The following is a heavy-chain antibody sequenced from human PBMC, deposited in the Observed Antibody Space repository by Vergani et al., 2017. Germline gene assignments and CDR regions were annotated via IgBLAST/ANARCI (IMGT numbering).Heavy chain of an antibody. CDR2: IYYSGST. V-gene: IGHV4-39*07. J-gene: IGHJ4*02. D-gene: IGHD2-15*01. CDR1: GGSISSSSYY. CDR3: ASGYCSGGSCYSPLDY. Sequence: QLQLQESGPGLVKPSETLSLTCTVSGGSISSSSYYWGWIRQPPGKGLEWIGSIYYSGSTYYNPSLKSRVTISVDTSKNQFSLKLSSVTAADTAVYYCASGYCSGGSCYSPLDYWGQGTLVTVSS.